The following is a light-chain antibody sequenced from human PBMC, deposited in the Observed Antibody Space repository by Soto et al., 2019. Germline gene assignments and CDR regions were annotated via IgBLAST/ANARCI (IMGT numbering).Light chain of an antibody. CDR1: DIASKS. CDR3: QVWASSSDYYV. Sequence: SYELTQPPSVSVAPGQTARISCGGDDIASKSVHWSQQKPGQAPVLVVYDDNDRPSGIPERFSGSNSGDTATLTISRVEDGDEADYYCQVWASSSDYYVFGSGNKVTVL. CDR2: DDN. J-gene: IGLJ6*01. V-gene: IGLV3-21*02.